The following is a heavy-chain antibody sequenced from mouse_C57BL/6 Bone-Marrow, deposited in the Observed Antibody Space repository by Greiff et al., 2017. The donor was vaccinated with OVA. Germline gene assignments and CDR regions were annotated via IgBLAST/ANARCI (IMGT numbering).Heavy chain of an antibody. V-gene: IGHV1-52*01. CDR2: IDPSDRET. CDR1: GYTFTSYW. Sequence: QVQLQQPGAELVRPGSSVKLSCKASGYTFTSYWMHWVKQRPIQGLEWIGNIDPSDRETHYNQKFKDKATLTVDKSSSTAYMQLSSLKSEDSAVYYCARSEDDGYYDYAMDYWGQGTSVTVSS. D-gene: IGHD2-3*01. CDR3: ARSEDDGYYDYAMDY. J-gene: IGHJ4*01.